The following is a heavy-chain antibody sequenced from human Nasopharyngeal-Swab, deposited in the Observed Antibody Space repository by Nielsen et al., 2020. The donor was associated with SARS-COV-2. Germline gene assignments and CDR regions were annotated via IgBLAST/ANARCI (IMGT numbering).Heavy chain of an antibody. D-gene: IGHD1-1*01. CDR2: ISSNSDTK. V-gene: IGHV3-48*02. Sequence: GESLKISCAASGFTFSNFRMNWVRQAPGKGLEWVSCISSNSDTKYYADSVKGRFTISRDNAKNSLYLQMNSLRHEDTAVYYCASGTYGNAPGWGQGTLVTVSS. J-gene: IGHJ4*02. CDR1: GFTFSNFR. CDR3: ASGTYGNAPG.